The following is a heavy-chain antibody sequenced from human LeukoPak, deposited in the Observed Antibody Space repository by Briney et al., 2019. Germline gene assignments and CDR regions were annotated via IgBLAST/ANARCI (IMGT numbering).Heavy chain of an antibody. CDR3: AKDGDFWSALYYFDY. J-gene: IGHJ4*02. D-gene: IGHD3-3*01. CDR1: GFTFSNYG. CDR2: IYYSGST. Sequence: GSLRLSCAASGFTFSNYGFHWVRQPPGKGLEWIGYIYYSGSTNYNPSLKSRVTISVDTSKNQFSLKLSSVAAADTAVYYCAKDGDFWSALYYFDYWGQGTLVTVSS. V-gene: IGHV4-59*12.